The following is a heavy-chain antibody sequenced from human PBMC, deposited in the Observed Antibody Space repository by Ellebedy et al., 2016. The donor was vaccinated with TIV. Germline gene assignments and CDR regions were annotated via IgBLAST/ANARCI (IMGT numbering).Heavy chain of an antibody. V-gene: IGHV3-23*01. J-gene: IGHJ4*02. CDR3: ATGTAGRWLQPGY. D-gene: IGHD5-24*01. CDR1: GFTFTSYA. Sequence: PGGSLRLSCAASGFTFTSYAMSWLRQAPGKGLAWVATISSSGGSTYYAASVKGRFTISRDISKNTLYLQMNSLRAEDTAVYYCATGTAGRWLQPGYWGQGTLVTVSS. CDR2: ISSSGGST.